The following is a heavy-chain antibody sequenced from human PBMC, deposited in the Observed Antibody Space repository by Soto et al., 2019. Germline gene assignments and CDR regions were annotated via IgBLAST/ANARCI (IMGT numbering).Heavy chain of an antibody. CDR2: IYYSGST. CDR3: AREPIVVVVAATRGVGMDV. CDR1: GGSISSGGYY. D-gene: IGHD2-15*01. Sequence: SETLSLTCTVSGGSISSGGYYWSWIRQHPGKGLEWIGYIYYSGSTYYNPSLKSRVTISVDTSKNQFSLKLSSVTAADTAVYYCAREPIVVVVAATRGVGMDVWGQGTTVTVSS. V-gene: IGHV4-31*03. J-gene: IGHJ6*02.